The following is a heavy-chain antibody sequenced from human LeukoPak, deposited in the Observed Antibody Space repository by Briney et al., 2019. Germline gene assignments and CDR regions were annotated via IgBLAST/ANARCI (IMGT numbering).Heavy chain of an antibody. Sequence: PSETLSLTCTVSGGSISSSSYYWGWIRQPPGKGLEWIGSIYYSGSTYYNPSLKNRVTISVDTSKNQFSLKLSSVTAADTAVYYCASSDIVVVVAATPGFDYWGQGTLVTVSS. V-gene: IGHV4-39*07. D-gene: IGHD2-15*01. CDR3: ASSDIVVVVAATPGFDY. CDR1: GGSISSSSYY. CDR2: IYYSGST. J-gene: IGHJ4*02.